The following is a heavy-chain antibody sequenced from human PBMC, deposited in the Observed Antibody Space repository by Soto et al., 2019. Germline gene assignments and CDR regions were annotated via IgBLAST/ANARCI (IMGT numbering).Heavy chain of an antibody. J-gene: IGHJ4*02. CDR3: ARECRSSGWYRTPYFDY. V-gene: IGHV3-7*03. D-gene: IGHD6-19*01. Sequence: PGGSLRLSCAASGFTFSIYWMSWVRHAPGKGLEWVANIKQDGSEKYYVDSVKGRFTISRDNAKNSLYLQMNSLRAEDTAVYYCARECRSSGWYRTPYFDYWGQGTLVTVSS. CDR2: IKQDGSEK. CDR1: GFTFSIYW.